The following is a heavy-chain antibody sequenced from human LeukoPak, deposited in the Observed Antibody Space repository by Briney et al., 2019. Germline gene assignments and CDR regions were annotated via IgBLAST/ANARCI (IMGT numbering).Heavy chain of an antibody. J-gene: IGHJ4*02. CDR2: IKEDGSQK. CDR3: ANYYNSGPQGDY. CDR1: GFTFSSYW. D-gene: IGHD3-10*01. V-gene: IGHV3-7*01. Sequence: GGSLRLSCVASGFTFSSYWMSWVRQAPGKGLEWVANIKEDGSQKYYVDSVKGRFTVSRDNAKNSLYLQMNSLRVDDTAVYYCANYYNSGPQGDYWGQGTLVTVSS.